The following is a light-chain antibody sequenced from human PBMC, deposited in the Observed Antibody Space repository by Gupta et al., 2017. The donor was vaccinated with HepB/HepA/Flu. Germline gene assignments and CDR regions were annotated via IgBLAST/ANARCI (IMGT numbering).Light chain of an antibody. V-gene: IGKV3-11*01. J-gene: IGKJ4*01. CDR3: QQRRNWPPLT. CDR2: EAS. Sequence: EIVLTQSPATLSLSPGERATLSCRASQSVSNYLAWYQQKPGQAPRLLIYEASNRATGIPARFSGSGSGTDXTLTISXLEPEDFAVYYCQQRRNWPPLTFGXGTKVEIK. CDR1: QSVSNY.